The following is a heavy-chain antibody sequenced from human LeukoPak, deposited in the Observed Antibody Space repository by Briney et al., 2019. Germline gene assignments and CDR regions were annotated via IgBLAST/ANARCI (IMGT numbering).Heavy chain of an antibody. CDR1: GGSISSSSYY. CDR3: ARDKISAAAGELDY. V-gene: IGHV4-39*07. CDR2: IYYSGST. Sequence: SETLSLTCTVSGGSISSSSYYWGWIRQPPGKGLEWIGSIYYSGSTYYNPSLKSRVTISVDTSKNQFSLKLSSVTAADTAVYYCARDKISAAAGELDYWGQGTLVTVSS. D-gene: IGHD6-13*01. J-gene: IGHJ4*02.